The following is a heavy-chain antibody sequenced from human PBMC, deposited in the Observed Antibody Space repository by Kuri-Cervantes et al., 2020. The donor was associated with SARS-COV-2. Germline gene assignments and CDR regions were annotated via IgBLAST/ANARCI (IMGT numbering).Heavy chain of an antibody. CDR3: AKDKGSPRGWGTMIKGYFDY. CDR1: GFTFSRYW. Sequence: GESLKISCAASGFTFSRYWMSWVRQAPGKGLEWVSTISGTGGSTYYADSVKGRFTISRDKSGNTLYLQMSSLRAEDTAIYYCAKDKGSPRGWGTMIKGYFDYWGQGTLVTVSS. D-gene: IGHD3-22*01. J-gene: IGHJ4*02. V-gene: IGHV3-23*01. CDR2: ISGTGGST.